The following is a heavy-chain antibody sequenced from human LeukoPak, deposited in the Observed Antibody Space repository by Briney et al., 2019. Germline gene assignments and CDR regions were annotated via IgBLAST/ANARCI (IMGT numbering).Heavy chain of an antibody. V-gene: IGHV4-59*11. CDR2: IYYSGST. Sequence: SETLSLTCTVSGGSISSHYWSWIRQPPGKGLEWIGYIYYSGSTNYNPSLKSRVTISVDTSKNQFSLKLSSVTAADTAVYYCAREKGGDFYYYNRAVGGKGTTVTVSS. D-gene: IGHD3-16*01. J-gene: IGHJ6*03. CDR3: AREKGGDFYYYNRAV. CDR1: GGSISSHY.